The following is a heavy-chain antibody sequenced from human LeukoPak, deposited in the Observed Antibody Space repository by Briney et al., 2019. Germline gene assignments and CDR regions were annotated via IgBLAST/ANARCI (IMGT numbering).Heavy chain of an antibody. CDR3: TTDPGIYGVSDAFDI. CDR1: GFTFRSYT. Sequence: PGGSLRLSCAASGFTFRSYTMNWVRQAPGKGLEWVGRIKSKTDGGTTDYAAPVKGRFTISRDDSKNTLYLQMNSLKTEDTAVYYCTTDPGIYGVSDAFDIWGQGTMVTVSS. V-gene: IGHV3-15*01. J-gene: IGHJ3*02. D-gene: IGHD4-17*01. CDR2: IKSKTDGGTT.